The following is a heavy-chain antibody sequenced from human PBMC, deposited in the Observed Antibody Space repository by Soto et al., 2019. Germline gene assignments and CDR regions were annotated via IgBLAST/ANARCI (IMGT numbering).Heavy chain of an antibody. D-gene: IGHD1-1*01. V-gene: IGHV3-9*01. J-gene: IGHJ4*02. Sequence: EVQLVESGGNLVQPGRSLRLSCAASGFTFGDYAMHWVRQAPGKGLEWISSINENSGSLDYADSVKGRFTISRDNAKNSLYLQMNSLRIEDTALYYCVKDAHWSLDFWGQGTLVTVSS. CDR3: VKDAHWSLDF. CDR1: GFTFGDYA. CDR2: INENSGSL.